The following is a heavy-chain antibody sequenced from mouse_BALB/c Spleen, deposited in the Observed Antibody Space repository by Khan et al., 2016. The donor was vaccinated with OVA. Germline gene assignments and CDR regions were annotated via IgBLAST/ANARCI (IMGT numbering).Heavy chain of an antibody. D-gene: IGHD2-4*01. CDR3: ARRGYDYGRGAWFAY. V-gene: IGHV2-2*02. CDR1: GFSLTNYS. Sequence: QVQLKQSGPGLVQPSQSLSITCTVSGFSLTNYSVHWVRQSPGKGLEWLGVIWSAGSTDYNAAFISRLTIIKDNSRSQVFFTMNSLQPNDTAIYYCARRGYDYGRGAWFAYWGQGTLVTVSA. J-gene: IGHJ3*01. CDR2: IWSAGST.